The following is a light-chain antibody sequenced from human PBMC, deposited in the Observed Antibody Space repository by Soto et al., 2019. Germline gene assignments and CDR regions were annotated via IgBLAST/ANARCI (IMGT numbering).Light chain of an antibody. J-gene: IGKJ2*01. CDR2: GAS. V-gene: IGKV1-6*01. CDR3: LQDYNYPRT. CDR1: QAIRND. Sequence: AIPMTQSPSSLSASVGDRVTITCRASQAIRNDLGWYQQKAGKAPKLLIYGASTLQSGVPSRFSGRGSGTDFTLTISSLQPEDFATYYCLQDYNYPRTFGQGTKLEIK.